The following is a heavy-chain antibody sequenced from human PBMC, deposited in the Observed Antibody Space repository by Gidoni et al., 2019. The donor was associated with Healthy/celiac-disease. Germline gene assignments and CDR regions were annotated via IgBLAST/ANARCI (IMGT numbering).Heavy chain of an antibody. CDR3: AAGGYSSSWYVYYYYGMDV. V-gene: IGHV3-7*01. D-gene: IGHD6-13*01. CDR1: GFTFSSYW. CDR2: IKQDGSEK. J-gene: IGHJ6*02. Sequence: EVQLVESGGGLVQPGGSLRLSCAASGFTFSSYWMSWVRQAPGKGLEWVAKIKQDGSEKYYVDSVKGRFTISRDNAKNSLYLQMNSLRAEDTAVYYCAAGGYSSSWYVYYYYGMDVWGQGTTVTVSS.